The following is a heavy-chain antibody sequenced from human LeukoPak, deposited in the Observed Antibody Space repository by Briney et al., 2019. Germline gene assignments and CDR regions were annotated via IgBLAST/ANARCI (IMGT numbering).Heavy chain of an antibody. CDR1: SGSITARDNHY. Sequence: SETLSLTCSISSGSITARDNHYCGWIRQPPGKGLEWIGSINRGGHTYYNPPLESRFTISVDTSKNQFSLMVTSVTAADNAVYYCSGQGAWFVEWAFDYWGPGTLVTVSS. V-gene: IGHV4-39*01. CDR2: INRGGHT. CDR3: SGQGAWFVEWAFDY. D-gene: IGHD3-10*01. J-gene: IGHJ4*02.